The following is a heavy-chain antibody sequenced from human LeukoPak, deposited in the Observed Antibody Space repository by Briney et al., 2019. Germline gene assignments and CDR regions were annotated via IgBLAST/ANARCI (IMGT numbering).Heavy chain of an antibody. CDR3: ARDDYGYPPRYYFDY. Sequence: TSVKVSCKASGGTLSSYAISWVRQAPGQGLEWMGRIIPILGIANYAQKFQGRVTITADKSTSTAYMELSSLRSEDTAVYYCARDDYGYPPRYYFDYWGQGTLVTVSS. CDR1: GGTLSSYA. D-gene: IGHD3-16*01. V-gene: IGHV1-69*04. J-gene: IGHJ4*02. CDR2: IIPILGIA.